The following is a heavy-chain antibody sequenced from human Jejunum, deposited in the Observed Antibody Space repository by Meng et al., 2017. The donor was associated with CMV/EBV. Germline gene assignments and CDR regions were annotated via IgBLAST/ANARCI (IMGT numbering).Heavy chain of an antibody. V-gene: IGHV3-33*01. CDR3: ARITTFGTGLHGMDV. Sequence: FTFSNDGMHWVRQAPGKGLEWVVVIWYDASNKYYADSVKGRFTISRDNAKNSLYLQMNSLRAEDSAVYYCARITTFGTGLHGMDVWGQGTTVTVSS. J-gene: IGHJ6*02. CDR2: IWYDASNK. CDR1: FTFSNDG. D-gene: IGHD3-3*01.